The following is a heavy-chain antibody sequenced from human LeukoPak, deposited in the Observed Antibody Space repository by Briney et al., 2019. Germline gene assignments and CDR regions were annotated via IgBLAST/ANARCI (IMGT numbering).Heavy chain of an antibody. CDR1: GYTFTSYD. D-gene: IGHD3-16*01. Sequence: ASVKVSCKASGYTFTSYDINWVRQATGQGLEWMGWMNPNSGYTGYAHKFQGRVTMTRNTSISTAYMELSSLRSEDTALYYCARARTASGLGGYWGQGTLVTVSS. CDR3: ARARTASGLGGY. J-gene: IGHJ4*02. CDR2: MNPNSGYT. V-gene: IGHV1-8*01.